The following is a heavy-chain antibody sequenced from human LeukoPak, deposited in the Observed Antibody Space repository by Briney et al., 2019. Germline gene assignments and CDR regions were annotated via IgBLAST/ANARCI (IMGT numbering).Heavy chain of an antibody. V-gene: IGHV1-69*13. Sequence: SVKVSCKASGGTFSSYAISWVRQAPGQGLEWMGGIIPIFGTANYAQKFQGRVTITADESTSTAYMELSSLRSEDTAVYYCARSVEATLAYYYYYMDVWGKGTTVTISS. J-gene: IGHJ6*03. CDR1: GGTFSSYA. D-gene: IGHD5-12*01. CDR3: ARSVEATLAYYYYYMDV. CDR2: IIPIFGTA.